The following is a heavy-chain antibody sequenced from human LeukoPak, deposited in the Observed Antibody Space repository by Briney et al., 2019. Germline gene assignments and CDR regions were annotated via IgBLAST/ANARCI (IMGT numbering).Heavy chain of an antibody. CDR1: GGSISSGGYS. V-gene: IGHV4-30-2*01. D-gene: IGHD6-19*01. J-gene: IGHJ4*02. Sequence: PSQTLSLTCAVSGGSISSGGYSWSWIRQPPGKGLEWIGYIYQGGSTYYNPSLKSRVTISVDRSKNQFSLKLSSVTAADTAVYYCARVKYTSGWHFDYWGQGTLVTVSS. CDR2: IYQGGST. CDR3: ARVKYTSGWHFDY.